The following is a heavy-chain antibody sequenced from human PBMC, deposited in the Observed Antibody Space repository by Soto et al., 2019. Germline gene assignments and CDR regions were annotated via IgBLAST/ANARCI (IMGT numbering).Heavy chain of an antibody. CDR2: ISPYTGKT. CDR1: GYTFSDFA. V-gene: IGHV1-18*04. J-gene: IGHJ4*02. CDR3: ARLGWELLSGRRYFDY. Sequence: QVLLVQSGSEVKKPGASMKVSCQTSGYTFSDFALTWVRQVPDKGLEWLGWISPYTGKTNYAQRVHDRVALTTDTSTRTACLELRSLTYDDTAVYYCARLGWELLSGRRYFDYWGQGTLVTVSS. D-gene: IGHD1-26*01.